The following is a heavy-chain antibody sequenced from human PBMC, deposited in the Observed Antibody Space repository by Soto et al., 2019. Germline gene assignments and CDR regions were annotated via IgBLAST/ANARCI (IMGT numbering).Heavy chain of an antibody. CDR1: GGSISSGDYY. D-gene: IGHD2-2*01. CDR2: IYYSGST. J-gene: IGHJ5*02. V-gene: IGHV4-30-4*01. Sequence: QVQLQESGPGLVKPSQTLSLTCTVSGGSISSGDYYWSWIRQPPGKGLECIGYIYYSGSTYYKPSVKSRVTISVDMSKTQFARKLSSVTAADTAVYYCARVNRHCIGPSCYAGWFDPWGQGTLVTVSS. CDR3: ARVNRHCIGPSCYAGWFDP.